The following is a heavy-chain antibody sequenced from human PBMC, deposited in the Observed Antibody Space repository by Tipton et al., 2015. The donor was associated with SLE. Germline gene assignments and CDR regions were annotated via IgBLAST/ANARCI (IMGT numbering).Heavy chain of an antibody. J-gene: IGHJ6*02. CDR3: AKGEGTFYYYYYGMDV. D-gene: IGHD1-1*01. V-gene: IGHV3-7*01. CDR2: INQDGSDK. CDR1: GFSFSNYW. Sequence: SLRLSCAASGFSFSNYWMTWVRQAPGKGLEWVAIINQDGSDKYYVGSVKGRFTISRDNSNNLLYLQMNSLRAEDTAVYYCAKGEGTFYYYYYGMDVWGQGTTVTVSS.